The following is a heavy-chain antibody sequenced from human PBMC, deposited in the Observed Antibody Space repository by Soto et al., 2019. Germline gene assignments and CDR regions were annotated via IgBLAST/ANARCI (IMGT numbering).Heavy chain of an antibody. CDR1: GFTFSSYS. V-gene: IGHV3-21*01. CDR2: ISSSSSYI. CDR3: ARENRYYDILTGYYPDAMDV. J-gene: IGHJ6*04. Sequence: PGGSLRLSCAASGFTFSSYSMNWVRQAPGKGLEWVSSISSSSSYIYYADSVKGRFTISRDNAKNSLYLQMNSLRAEDTAVYYCARENRYYDILTGYYPDAMDVWGKGTTVTVSS. D-gene: IGHD3-9*01.